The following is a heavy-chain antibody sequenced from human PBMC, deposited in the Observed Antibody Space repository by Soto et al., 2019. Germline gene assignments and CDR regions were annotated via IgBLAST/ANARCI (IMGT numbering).Heavy chain of an antibody. Sequence: GGSLRLSCAASGFNFSDHYMNWIRQAPGKGLEWVSYISGSCRYTNFADSVKGRFTISRDNAKNSLYLQMNSLRVEDTAVYYCARHISGWHYYDYWGQGTPVTVSS. CDR3: ARHISGWHYYDY. CDR1: GFNFSDHY. CDR2: ISGSCRYT. V-gene: IGHV3-11*06. D-gene: IGHD6-19*01. J-gene: IGHJ4*02.